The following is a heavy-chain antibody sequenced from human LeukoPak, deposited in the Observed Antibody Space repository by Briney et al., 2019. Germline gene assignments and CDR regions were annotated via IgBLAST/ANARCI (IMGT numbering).Heavy chain of an antibody. CDR1: DGSISSNNYF. Sequence: SETLSLTCTVSDGSISSNNYFWGWIRQPPGKGLEWIGTIYYSGSTYYNPSLKSRVTISVDTPKNQFSLRLSSVTAADTAVYYCARHDSSGQYFQHWGQGTLVTVSS. D-gene: IGHD6-19*01. CDR3: ARHDSSGQYFQH. CDR2: IYYSGST. J-gene: IGHJ1*01. V-gene: IGHV4-39*01.